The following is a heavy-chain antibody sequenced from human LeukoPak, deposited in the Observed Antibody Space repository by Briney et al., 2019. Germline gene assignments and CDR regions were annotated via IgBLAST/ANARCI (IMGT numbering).Heavy chain of an antibody. Sequence: SETLSLTCTVSGGSISSYYWSWIRQPPGKGLEWIGYIYYSGSTNYNPSLESRVTISVDTSKNQFSLKLSSVTAADTAVYYCARVDSSSSAFDYWGQGTLVTVSS. D-gene: IGHD6-6*01. CDR1: GGSISSYY. CDR3: ARVDSSSSAFDY. V-gene: IGHV4-59*01. J-gene: IGHJ4*02. CDR2: IYYSGST.